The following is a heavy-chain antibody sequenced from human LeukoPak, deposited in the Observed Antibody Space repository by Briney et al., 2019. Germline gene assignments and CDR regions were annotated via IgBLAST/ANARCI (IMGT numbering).Heavy chain of an antibody. Sequence: GGSLRLSCVGSGFTFGSYSMNWVRHAPGKGLEWVSYIGHTGSITDYADSVKGRFTISRDNAKNSLYLQMNTLRAEDTAVYYCARRPYYDFWRSCSGFDPWGQGTLVTVSS. D-gene: IGHD3-3*01. V-gene: IGHV3-48*04. CDR2: IGHTGSIT. CDR3: ARRPYYDFWRSCSGFDP. J-gene: IGHJ5*02. CDR1: GFTFGSYS.